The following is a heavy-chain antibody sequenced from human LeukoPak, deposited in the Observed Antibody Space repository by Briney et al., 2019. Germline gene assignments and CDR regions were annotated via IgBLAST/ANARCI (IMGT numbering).Heavy chain of an antibody. V-gene: IGHV3-7*01. D-gene: IGHD3-22*01. CDR2: IKQDGSEK. Sequence: PGGSLRLSCAASGFTFSSYWMSWVRQAPGKGLEWVANIKQDGSEKYYVDSVKGRFTISRDNAKNSLYLQMNSLRAEDTAVYYCAREKPRDYYDSSGYFDYWGQGTLVTVSS. CDR1: GFTFSSYW. CDR3: AREKPRDYYDSSGYFDY. J-gene: IGHJ4*02.